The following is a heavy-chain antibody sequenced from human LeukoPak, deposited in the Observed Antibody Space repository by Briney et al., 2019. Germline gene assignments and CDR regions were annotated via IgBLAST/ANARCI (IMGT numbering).Heavy chain of an antibody. CDR2: ISGSGGST. V-gene: IGHV3-23*01. Sequence: GRSLRLSCAASGFTFSSYAMSWVRQAPGKGLEWVSAISGSGGSTYYADSVKGRFTISRDNSKNTLYLQMNSLRAEDTAVYYCAKGPDSSGYYYPGPYYFDYWGQGTLVTVSS. D-gene: IGHD3-22*01. CDR1: GFTFSSYA. CDR3: AKGPDSSGYYYPGPYYFDY. J-gene: IGHJ4*02.